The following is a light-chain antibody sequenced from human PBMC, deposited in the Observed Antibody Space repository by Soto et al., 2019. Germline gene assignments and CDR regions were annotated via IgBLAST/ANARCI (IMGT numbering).Light chain of an antibody. CDR3: QQYDNLPPLT. V-gene: IGKV1-33*01. J-gene: IGKJ4*01. Sequence: DIQMTQSPSSLSASVGDRVTITCQASQDISNYLNWYQQKPGKAPKLLIYDASNLETGVPSRFSGSGSGTDFTFTISSPQPEDIATYYCQQYDNLPPLTVGGGTKVEIK. CDR1: QDISNY. CDR2: DAS.